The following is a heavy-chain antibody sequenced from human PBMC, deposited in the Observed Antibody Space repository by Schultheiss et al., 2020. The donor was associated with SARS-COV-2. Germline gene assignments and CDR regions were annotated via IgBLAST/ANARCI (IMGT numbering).Heavy chain of an antibody. V-gene: IGHV3-64*04. D-gene: IGHD7-27*01. CDR3: APPGDRYFDY. J-gene: IGHJ4*02. Sequence: GESLKISCSASGFTFSSYAMHWVRQAPGKGLEYVSAISSNGGSTYYADSVKGRFTISRENAKNSLYLQMNSLRAGDTAVYYCAPPGDRYFDYWGQGTLVTVSS. CDR1: GFTFSSYA. CDR2: ISSNGGST.